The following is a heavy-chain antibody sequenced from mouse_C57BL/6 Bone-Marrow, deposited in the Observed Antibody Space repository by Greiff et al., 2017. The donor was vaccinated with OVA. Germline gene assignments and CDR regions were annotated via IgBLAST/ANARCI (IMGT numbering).Heavy chain of an antibody. Sequence: EVKLVESGGGLVKPGGSLKLSCAASGFTFSSYAMSWVRQTPEKRLEWVGTISNGGSYTYYPDNVKGRFTISRDNAKNDLYLQMSHLKSEDTAMYYYGRELYYFDYWGQGTTLTVSS. D-gene: IGHD4-1*01. CDR3: GRELYYFDY. CDR2: ISNGGSYT. J-gene: IGHJ2*01. CDR1: GFTFSSYA. V-gene: IGHV5-4*03.